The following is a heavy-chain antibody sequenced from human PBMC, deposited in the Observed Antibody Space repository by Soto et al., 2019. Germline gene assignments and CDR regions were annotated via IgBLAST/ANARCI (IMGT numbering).Heavy chain of an antibody. J-gene: IGHJ6*02. CDR3: AREARHVYSYGYSYYYYGMDV. CDR2: IIPIFGTA. D-gene: IGHD5-18*01. Sequence: QVQLVQSGAEVKKPGSSVKVSCKASGGTFSSYAISWVRQAPGQGLEWMGGIIPIFGTANYAQKFQGRVTITADKSTXXAXMXXSSLRSEDTAVYYCAREARHVYSYGYSYYYYGMDVWGQGTTVTVSS. V-gene: IGHV1-69*14. CDR1: GGTFSSYA.